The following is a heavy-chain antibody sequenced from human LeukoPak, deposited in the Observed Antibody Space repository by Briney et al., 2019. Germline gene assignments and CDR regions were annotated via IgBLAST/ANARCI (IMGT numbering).Heavy chain of an antibody. J-gene: IGHJ5*02. CDR3: ARDRGWDSSGWYPVANWFDP. Sequence: ASVTVSCEASGYTFTSYAMNWVRQAPGQGLEWMGWINTNTGNPTYAQGFTGRFVFSLDTSVSTAYLQISSLKAEDTAVYYCARDRGWDSSGWYPVANWFDPWGQGTLVTVSS. V-gene: IGHV7-4-1*02. CDR1: GYTFTSYA. D-gene: IGHD6-19*01. CDR2: INTNTGNP.